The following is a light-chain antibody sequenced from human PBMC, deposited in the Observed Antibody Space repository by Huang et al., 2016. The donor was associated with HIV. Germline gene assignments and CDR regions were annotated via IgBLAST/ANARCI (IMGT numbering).Light chain of an antibody. CDR1: QGVSRW. Sequence: DIQMTQSPSSVSASVGDRVTIPCRASQGVSRWLAWYQQRSGKAPKLLIYAASSMQSGVPSKFSGSASGTDFTLTINNLQPEDFATYYCQQTNNFPWTFGQGTKVEIK. CDR2: AAS. CDR3: QQTNNFPWT. J-gene: IGKJ1*01. V-gene: IGKV1-12*01.